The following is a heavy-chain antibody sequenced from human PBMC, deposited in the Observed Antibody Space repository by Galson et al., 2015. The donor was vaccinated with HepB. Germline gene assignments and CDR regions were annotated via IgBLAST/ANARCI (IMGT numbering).Heavy chain of an antibody. J-gene: IGHJ4*02. CDR2: ISAYNGNT. CDR1: GYTFTSYG. V-gene: IGHV1-18*04. D-gene: IGHD3-22*01. CDR3: ASLLGHYYDSSGYPLGF. Sequence: SVKVSCKASGYTFTSYGISWVRQAPGQGLEWMGWISAYNGNTNYAQKLQGRVTMTTDTSTSTAYMELRSLRSDDTAVYYCASLLGHYYDSSGYPLGFWGQGTLVTVSS.